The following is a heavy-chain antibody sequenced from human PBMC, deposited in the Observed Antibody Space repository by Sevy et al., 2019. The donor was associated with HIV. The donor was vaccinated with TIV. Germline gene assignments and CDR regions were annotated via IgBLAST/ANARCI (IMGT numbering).Heavy chain of an antibody. D-gene: IGHD3-22*01. Sequence: SETLSLTCAVSGVSVTSDTYYWSWIRQPPGKGLEWIGYVYHTGSTNYSPSFKSRVPISIDTSKNQFSLRLFSVAAADTAMYYCAREPYFFDKSGYFWDYWGQGILVTVSS. CDR3: AREPYFFDKSGYFWDY. CDR2: VYHTGST. J-gene: IGHJ4*02. V-gene: IGHV4-61*01. CDR1: GVSVTSDTYY.